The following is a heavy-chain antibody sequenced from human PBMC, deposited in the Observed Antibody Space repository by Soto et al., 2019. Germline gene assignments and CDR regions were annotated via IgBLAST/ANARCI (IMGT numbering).Heavy chain of an antibody. D-gene: IGHD4-17*01. CDR3: TRHGIFTVTTLRYGMDV. CDR1: GFTFSGSA. V-gene: IGHV3-73*01. J-gene: IGHJ6*02. CDR2: IRSKANSYAT. Sequence: GGSLRLSCAASGFTFSGSAMHWVRQASGKGLEWVGRIRSKANSYATAYAASVKGRFTISRDDSKNTAYLQMNSLKTEDTAVYYCTRHGIFTVTTLRYGMDVWGQGTTVTVS.